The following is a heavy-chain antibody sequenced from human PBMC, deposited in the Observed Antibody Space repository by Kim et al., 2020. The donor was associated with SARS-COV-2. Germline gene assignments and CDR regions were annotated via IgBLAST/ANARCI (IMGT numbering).Heavy chain of an antibody. CDR3: AKDKYGVLFYYSSYGLDV. J-gene: IGHJ6*02. V-gene: IGHV3-23*01. D-gene: IGHD3-10*01. Sequence: VKGRLTISRDNSKNTVYLQRTSLRAEDTAVYYCAKDKYGVLFYYSSYGLDVWGQGTTVTVSS.